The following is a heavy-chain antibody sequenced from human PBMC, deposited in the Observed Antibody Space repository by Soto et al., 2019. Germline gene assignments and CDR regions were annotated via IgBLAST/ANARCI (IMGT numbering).Heavy chain of an antibody. CDR3: ARDNLLTPYYGMDV. Sequence: SETLSLTCTVSGGSISSYYWSWIRQPAGKGLEWIGRIYTSGSTNYNPSLKSRVTMSVDTSKNQFSLKLSSVTAADTAVYYCARDNLLTPYYGMDVLGQGTTVTVSS. CDR1: GGSISSYY. CDR2: IYTSGST. V-gene: IGHV4-4*07. J-gene: IGHJ6*02.